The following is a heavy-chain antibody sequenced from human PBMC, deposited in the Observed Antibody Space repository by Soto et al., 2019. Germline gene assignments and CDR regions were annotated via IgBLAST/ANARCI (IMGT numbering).Heavy chain of an antibody. CDR1: GGSINSGDYY. J-gene: IGHJ4*02. Sequence: SETLSLTCTVSGGSINSGDYYWSWIRQHPGEGLEWIGYIYYSGTTYYNPSLKSRVTISVDTSKNQFSLKLSSVTAADTAVYYCARGDYDSSGLDYWGQGTLVTVS. V-gene: IGHV4-31*03. CDR3: ARGDYDSSGLDY. CDR2: IYYSGTT. D-gene: IGHD3-22*01.